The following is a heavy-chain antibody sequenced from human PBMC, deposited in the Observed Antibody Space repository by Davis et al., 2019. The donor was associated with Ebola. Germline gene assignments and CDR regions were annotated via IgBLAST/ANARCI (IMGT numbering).Heavy chain of an antibody. CDR1: GFSVSDKY. Sequence: GESLKISCAGSGFSVSDKYMSWVRQAPGKGPEWVSYISGDSRTIDYAGSVKGRFTVSRDNAKNSLYLQMNSLRDEDTALYYCARHDDYWGQGTLVTVSS. J-gene: IGHJ4*02. V-gene: IGHV3-69-1*01. CDR2: ISGDSRTI. CDR3: ARHDDY.